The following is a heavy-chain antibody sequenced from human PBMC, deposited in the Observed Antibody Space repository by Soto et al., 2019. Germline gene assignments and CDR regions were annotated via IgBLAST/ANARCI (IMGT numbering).Heavy chain of an antibody. V-gene: IGHV4-59*01. CDR2: IYYSGNT. CDR1: GGSFSGYY. J-gene: IGHJ3*02. CDR3: ARAVAAAGNPDDAFDI. Sequence: SETLSLTCAVYGGSFSGYYWGWIRQPPGKGLEWIGYIYYSGNTNYNPSLKSRVTISVDTSKNQFSLKLSSVTAADTAVYYCARAVAAAGNPDDAFDIWGQGTMVTVSS. D-gene: IGHD6-13*01.